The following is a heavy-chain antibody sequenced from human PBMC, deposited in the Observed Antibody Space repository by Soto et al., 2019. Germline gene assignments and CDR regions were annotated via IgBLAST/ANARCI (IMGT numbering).Heavy chain of an antibody. J-gene: IGHJ3*02. D-gene: IGHD7-27*01. V-gene: IGHV3-53*01. CDR1: GFTVSSNY. Sequence: GGSLRLSCAASGFTVSSNYMSWVRQAPGKGLEWVSVIYSGGSTYYADSVKGRFTISRDNSKNTLYLQMNSLRAEDTAVYYCASAKQDWGLNVMAAFDIWGQGTMVTVSS. CDR3: ASAKQDWGLNVMAAFDI. CDR2: IYSGGST.